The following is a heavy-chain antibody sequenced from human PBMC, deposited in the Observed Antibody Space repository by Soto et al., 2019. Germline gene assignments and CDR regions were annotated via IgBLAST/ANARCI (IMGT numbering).Heavy chain of an antibody. V-gene: IGHV1-46*01. J-gene: IGHJ6*02. CDR3: AREGTSSSDRDYYYGMDV. CDR2: INPSGGST. D-gene: IGHD6-6*01. CDR1: GYTFTSYY. Sequence: ASVKVSCKASGYTFTSYYIHWVRQAPGQGLEWMGIINPSGGSTSYAQKFQGRVTMTRDTSTSTVYMELSSLGSEDTAVYYCAREGTSSSDRDYYYGMDVWGQGTTVTVSS.